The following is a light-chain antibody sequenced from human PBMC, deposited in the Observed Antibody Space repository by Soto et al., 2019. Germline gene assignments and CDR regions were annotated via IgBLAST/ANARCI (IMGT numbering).Light chain of an antibody. CDR1: QILVSSDEETF. CDR3: MQSTQLPPT. J-gene: IGKJ5*01. CDR2: EVS. V-gene: IGKV2D-29*02. Sequence: VMTQSPLSLPVILGQPASMSCTSSQILVSSDEETFLFWSLQKPGQSAQLLIYEVSTRVSGVPDRFSGSGSGTDFTLEISRVETDDVGIYYCMQSTQLPPTFGQGTRLETK.